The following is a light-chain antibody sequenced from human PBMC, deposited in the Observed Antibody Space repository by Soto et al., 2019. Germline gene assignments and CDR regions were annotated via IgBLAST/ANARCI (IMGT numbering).Light chain of an antibody. CDR3: QQYYSYPGLT. V-gene: IGKV1-33*01. CDR2: AAS. Sequence: DIQMTQSPSSLSASVGDRVTITCQASRDIKIYLNWYQQKPGKAPNLLIYAASNLEIGVPSRFSGSGSGTDFTLTISCLQSEDFATYYCQQYYSYPGLTFGGGTKVDIK. J-gene: IGKJ4*01. CDR1: RDIKIY.